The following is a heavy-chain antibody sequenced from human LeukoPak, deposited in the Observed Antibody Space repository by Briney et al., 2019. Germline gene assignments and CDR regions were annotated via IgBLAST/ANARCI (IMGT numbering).Heavy chain of an antibody. Sequence: GGSLRLSCAASGFTFRSYGMHWVRQAPGKGLEWVAFIRYDGSNKYYADSVKGRFTISRDNSKNTLYLQMNSLRAEDTAVYYCAKDPQYYYDSSGGDWGQGTLVTVSS. V-gene: IGHV3-30*02. CDR1: GFTFRSYG. CDR2: IRYDGSNK. D-gene: IGHD3-22*01. CDR3: AKDPQYYYDSSGGD. J-gene: IGHJ4*02.